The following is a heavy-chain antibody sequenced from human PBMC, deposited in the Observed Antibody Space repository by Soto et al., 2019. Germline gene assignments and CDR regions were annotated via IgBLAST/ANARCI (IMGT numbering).Heavy chain of an antibody. CDR1: GYTFTSYG. D-gene: IGHD4-17*01. CDR2: INGYNGHT. J-gene: IGHJ5*02. Sequence: QVHLVQSGPEVKMPGASLKVSCKASGYTFTSYGITWVRQAPGQGLEWMGWINGYNGHTKYAQKLQGRVTMTTDTSTSTAFMELRSLRSDDTAVYYCARYFVNDYGDPGWLDPWGKGTLVTVSS. V-gene: IGHV1-18*01. CDR3: ARYFVNDYGDPGWLDP.